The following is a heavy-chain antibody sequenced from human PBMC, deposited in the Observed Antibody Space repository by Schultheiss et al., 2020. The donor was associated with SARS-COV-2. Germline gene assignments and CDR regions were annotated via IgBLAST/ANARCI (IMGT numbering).Heavy chain of an antibody. V-gene: IGHV4-4*07. CDR1: GGSISSYY. Sequence: SQTLSLTCTVSGGSISSYYWSWIRQPAGKGLEWIGRIYTSGSTNYNPSLKSRVTISVDTSKNQFSLKLSSVTAADTAVYYCARDCSSIFGYYYGSGTCFDYWGQGTLVTVSS. J-gene: IGHJ4*02. D-gene: IGHD3-10*01. CDR3: ARDCSSIFGYYYGSGTCFDY. CDR2: IYTSGST.